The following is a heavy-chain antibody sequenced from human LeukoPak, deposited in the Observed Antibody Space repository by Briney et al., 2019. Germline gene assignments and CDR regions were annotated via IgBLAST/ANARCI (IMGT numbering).Heavy chain of an antibody. CDR3: ARGRYSSGWHPGYFDY. CDR1: GGSLSSYY. D-gene: IGHD6-19*01. Sequence: SETLSLTCTVCGGSLSSYYWSWIRQPPGEGREGIGYIYDSGSTNYNPSPTRRVTISVDTTKNQFSLKLTSVTAADTAVYYCARGRYSSGWHPGYFDYWGQGTLVTVSS. J-gene: IGHJ4*02. V-gene: IGHV4-59*01. CDR2: IYDSGST.